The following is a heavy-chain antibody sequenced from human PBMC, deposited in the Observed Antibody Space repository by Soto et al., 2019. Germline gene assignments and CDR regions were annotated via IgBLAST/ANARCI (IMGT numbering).Heavy chain of an antibody. Sequence: GASVKVSCKASGYTINSYGINWVRQAPGQGLEWMGGISPIFGTANYAQKFQGRVTSTADESTSTAYMELSSLRSEDTAVYYCARPMRDLYNSIPYGMDVWGQGTTVTVSS. CDR3: ARPMRDLYNSIPYGMDV. J-gene: IGHJ6*02. CDR2: ISPIFGTA. D-gene: IGHD1-1*01. CDR1: GYTINSYG. V-gene: IGHV1-69*13.